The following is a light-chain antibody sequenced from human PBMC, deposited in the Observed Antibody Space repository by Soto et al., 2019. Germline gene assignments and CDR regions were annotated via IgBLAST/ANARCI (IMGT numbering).Light chain of an antibody. V-gene: IGLV2-11*01. CDR1: SSDVGGYNY. CDR3: CSYAGSYLV. Sequence: QSALTQPRTVSGSPGQSVTISCTGTSSDVGGYNYVSWYQQHPDKAPKLMIYDVSKRPSGVPDRFSGSKSGNTASLTISGLQAEDKADYYCCSYAGSYLVFGGGTKLTVL. J-gene: IGLJ2*01. CDR2: DVS.